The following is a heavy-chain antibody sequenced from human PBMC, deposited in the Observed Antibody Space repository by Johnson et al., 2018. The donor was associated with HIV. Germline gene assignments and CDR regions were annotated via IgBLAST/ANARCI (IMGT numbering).Heavy chain of an antibody. CDR1: GFTFSSHE. V-gene: IGHV3-66*01. J-gene: IGHJ3*02. CDR2: IGSDGST. D-gene: IGHD6-13*01. CDR3: ARDPGSSWTDAFDI. Sequence: VQLVESGGGLVQPGGSLRLSCAASGFTFSSHEMIWVRQSPGKGLEWISFIGSDGSTYYADSVKGRFTISRDNSKNTLYLQMNSLRVEDTAVYYCARDPGSSWTDAFDIWGQGTLVTVSS.